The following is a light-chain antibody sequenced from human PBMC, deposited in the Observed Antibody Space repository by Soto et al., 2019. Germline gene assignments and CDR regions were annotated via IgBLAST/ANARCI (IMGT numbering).Light chain of an antibody. CDR1: QSVFSS. V-gene: IGKV3-15*01. CDR2: GAA. J-gene: IGKJ5*01. Sequence: EIVMTQSPATLSVSPGERVTLSCRASQSVFSSLAWYQQKPGQAPRLLIYGAATRATGIPARFSGSGSGTDFTLTISSLEPEDFALYYCQQRNTWPPITFGQGTRLEIK. CDR3: QQRNTWPPIT.